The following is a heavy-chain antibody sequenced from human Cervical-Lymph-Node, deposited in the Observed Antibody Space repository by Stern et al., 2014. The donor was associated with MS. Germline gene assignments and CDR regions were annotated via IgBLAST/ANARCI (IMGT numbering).Heavy chain of an antibody. J-gene: IGHJ4*02. Sequence: EVQLVESGGGLVQPGGSLRLSCSASGFSFSTYFMIWVRQAPGKGLEYVAYINQDGSQKYYVDSVKGRFTISRDNAKNSLYLQLNSVRAEDTAVYYCARDPGQDSAGWYYFDYWGQGTLVTVSS. V-gene: IGHV3-7*01. CDR2: INQDGSQK. CDR1: GFSFSTYF. D-gene: IGHD6-19*01. CDR3: ARDPGQDSAGWYYFDY.